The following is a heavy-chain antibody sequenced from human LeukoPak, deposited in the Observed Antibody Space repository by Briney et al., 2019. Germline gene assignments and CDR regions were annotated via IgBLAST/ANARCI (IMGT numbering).Heavy chain of an antibody. CDR3: ARVKAARPSDAFDI. CDR2: IYTSGST. J-gene: IGHJ3*02. D-gene: IGHD6-6*01. V-gene: IGHV4-61*02. Sequence: SETLSLTCTVSGASISSGEYYWSWIRQPAGKGLEWIGRIYTSGSTNYNPSLKSRVTISVDTSKNQFSLKLSSVTAADTAVYYCARVKAARPSDAFDIWGQGTTVTVSS. CDR1: GASISSGEYY.